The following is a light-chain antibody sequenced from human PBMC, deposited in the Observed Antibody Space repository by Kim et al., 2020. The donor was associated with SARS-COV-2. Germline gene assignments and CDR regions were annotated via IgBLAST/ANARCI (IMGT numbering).Light chain of an antibody. J-gene: IGKJ3*01. V-gene: IGKV3-20*01. Sequence: EIVLTQSPGTLSLSPGERATLSCRASQSVNNNLAWYQQKPGQAPRLLIYGASSRATGIPDRFSGTGSGTDFTLTISRLEPEDFAVYYCQQSGSSPVTFGPGTKVDIK. CDR2: GAS. CDR1: QSVNNN. CDR3: QQSGSSPVT.